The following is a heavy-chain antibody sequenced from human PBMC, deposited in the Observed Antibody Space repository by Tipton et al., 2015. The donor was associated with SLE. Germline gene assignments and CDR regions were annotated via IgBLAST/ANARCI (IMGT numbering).Heavy chain of an antibody. D-gene: IGHD5-12*01. Sequence: QLVQSGAEVKKPGASVKVSCKASGYTFTSYDINWVRQATGQGLEWMGWMNPNSGNTGYAQKFQGRVTITADESTSTAYMELSSLRSEDSAVYYCASEYSGYSFGYWGQGSLVTVSS. V-gene: IGHV1-8*01. CDR2: MNPNSGNT. CDR1: GYTFTSYD. J-gene: IGHJ4*02. CDR3: ASEYSGYSFGY.